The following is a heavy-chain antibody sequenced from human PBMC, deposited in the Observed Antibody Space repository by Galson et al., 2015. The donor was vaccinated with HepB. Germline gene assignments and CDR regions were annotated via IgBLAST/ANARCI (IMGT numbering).Heavy chain of an antibody. CDR2: INKYGSED. CDR1: GFTFSDYW. J-gene: IGHJ4*02. Sequence: LRLSCAVSGFTFSDYWMSWVRQAPGKGLEWVANINKYGSEDYYVDSVKGRFTISRNNAKNSLYLQMNSLRDDDTAVYYCARDLGEYQVLPFDYWGQGTLVTVSS. D-gene: IGHD3-16*01. CDR3: ARDLGEYQVLPFDY. V-gene: IGHV3-7*01.